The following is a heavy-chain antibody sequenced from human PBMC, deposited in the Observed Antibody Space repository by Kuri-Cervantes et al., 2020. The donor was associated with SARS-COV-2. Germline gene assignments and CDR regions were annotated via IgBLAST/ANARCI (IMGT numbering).Heavy chain of an antibody. CDR3: ARPDDYSNFSLDY. D-gene: IGHD4-11*01. CDR1: GYTFSFYG. V-gene: IGHV1-18*01. Sequence: ASVKVSCKASGYTFSFYGFSWVRQAPGQGLEWMGWISSYSGNTNYAQDLQGRVTMTTNTSTNTAYMELRSLRSDDQDVYYCARPDDYSNFSLDYWGQGTLVTVSS. J-gene: IGHJ4*02. CDR2: ISSYSGNT.